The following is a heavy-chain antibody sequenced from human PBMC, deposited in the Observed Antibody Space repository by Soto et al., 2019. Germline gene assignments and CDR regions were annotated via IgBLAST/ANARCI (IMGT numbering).Heavy chain of an antibody. CDR1: GFTVSSNY. D-gene: IGHD3-10*01. Sequence: EVQLVESGGGLVQPGGSLRLSCAASGFTVSSNYMSWVRQAPGKGLEWVSVIYSGGSTYYADSVKGRFTISRDNSKNTLYLQMNSLRAEDTAVYYCARQWCGESVDYWGQGTLVTVSS. J-gene: IGHJ4*02. CDR2: IYSGGST. V-gene: IGHV3-66*04. CDR3: ARQWCGESVDY.